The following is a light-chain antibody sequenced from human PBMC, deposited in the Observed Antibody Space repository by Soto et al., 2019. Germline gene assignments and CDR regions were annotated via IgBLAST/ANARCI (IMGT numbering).Light chain of an antibody. CDR3: SSYATIITRI. CDR1: SSDIGGYNY. V-gene: IGLV2-14*03. Sequence: QSALTQPASVSGSPGQSITISCIGTSSDIGGYNYDSWYQQHPGKAPKLLISDVSNRPSGVSDRFTGSNSGYTASLTISGLQAEDEADYCCSSYATIITRIFGGGTKLTVL. J-gene: IGLJ2*01. CDR2: DVS.